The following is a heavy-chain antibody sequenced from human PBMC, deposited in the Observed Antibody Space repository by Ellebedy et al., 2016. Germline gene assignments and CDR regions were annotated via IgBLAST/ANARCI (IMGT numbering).Heavy chain of an antibody. CDR3: ARAAAGTTHEYFQH. J-gene: IGHJ1*01. D-gene: IGHD1-1*01. Sequence: ASVKVSCKASGGTFSSYAISWVRQAPGQGLEWMGGIIPIFGTANYAQKFQGRVTITADESTSTAYMELSSLRSEDTAVYYCARAAAGTTHEYFQHWGQGTLVTVSS. CDR1: GGTFSSYA. V-gene: IGHV1-69*13. CDR2: IIPIFGTA.